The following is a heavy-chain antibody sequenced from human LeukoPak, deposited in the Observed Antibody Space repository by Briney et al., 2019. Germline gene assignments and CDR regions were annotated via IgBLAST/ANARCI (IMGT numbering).Heavy chain of an antibody. D-gene: IGHD6-13*01. CDR2: IYHSGST. Sequence: PSETLSLTCTVSGGSISSYYWNWIRQPPGEGLEWIGEIYHSGSTNYNPSLKSRVTISVDKSKNQFSLKLRSVTAADSAVYYCARGEGYSSTWYQPHFDYWGQGTLVTVSS. J-gene: IGHJ4*02. V-gene: IGHV4-59*12. CDR1: GGSISSYY. CDR3: ARGEGYSSTWYQPHFDY.